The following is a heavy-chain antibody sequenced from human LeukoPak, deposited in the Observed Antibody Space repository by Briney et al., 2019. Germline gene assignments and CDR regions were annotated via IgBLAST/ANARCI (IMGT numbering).Heavy chain of an antibody. Sequence: GESLKISCKGSGYSFNTYWIGWVRQMPGKGLEWMGIIYGGDSETRYSPSFQGQVTTSADKSISTAYLQWSSLKASDTAMYYCARARSCGGGTCYAEYWGQGTLVTVSS. V-gene: IGHV5-51*01. CDR3: ARARSCGGGTCYAEY. D-gene: IGHD2-15*01. J-gene: IGHJ4*02. CDR2: IYGGDSET. CDR1: GYSFNTYW.